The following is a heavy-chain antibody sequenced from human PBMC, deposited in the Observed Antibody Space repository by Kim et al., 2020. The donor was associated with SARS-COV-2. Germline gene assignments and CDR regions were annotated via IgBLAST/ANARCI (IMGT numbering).Heavy chain of an antibody. D-gene: IGHD5-12*01. CDR3: ARLQRGYSGYEIDY. CDR2: IYYSGST. J-gene: IGHJ4*02. CDR1: GGSISSSSYY. V-gene: IGHV4-39*01. Sequence: SETLSLTCTVSGGSISSSSYYWGWIRQPPGKGLEWIGSIYYSGSTYYNPSLKSRVTISVDTSKNQFSLKLSSVTAADTAVYYCARLQRGYSGYEIDYWGQGTLLTVSS.